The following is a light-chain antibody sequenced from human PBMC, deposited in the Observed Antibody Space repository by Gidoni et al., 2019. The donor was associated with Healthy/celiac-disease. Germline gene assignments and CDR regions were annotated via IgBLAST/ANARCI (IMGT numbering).Light chain of an antibody. Sequence: QSPLTQPPSASGSPGQSVTLSCTGTSSDVGGYNYVSWYQQHPGKAPKLMIYEVSKRPSGVPDRFAGSKSGNTASLTVSGLQAEDEADYYCSSYAGSNSVFGGGTKLTVL. CDR3: SSYAGSNSV. V-gene: IGLV2-8*01. J-gene: IGLJ2*01. CDR1: SSDVGGYNY. CDR2: EVS.